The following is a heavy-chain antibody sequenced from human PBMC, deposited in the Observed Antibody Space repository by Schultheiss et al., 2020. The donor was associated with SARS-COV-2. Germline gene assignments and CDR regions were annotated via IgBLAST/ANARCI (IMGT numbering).Heavy chain of an antibody. Sequence: ASVKVSCKASGYTFTGYYMHWVRQAPGQGLEWMGWINPNSGGTNYAQKFQGRVTMTRDTSFSTAYMELSRLRSDDTAVYYCARDERWLQFVYFQHWGQGTLVTVSS. CDR1: GYTFTGYY. J-gene: IGHJ1*01. D-gene: IGHD5-24*01. V-gene: IGHV1-2*02. CDR3: ARDERWLQFVYFQH. CDR2: INPNSGGT.